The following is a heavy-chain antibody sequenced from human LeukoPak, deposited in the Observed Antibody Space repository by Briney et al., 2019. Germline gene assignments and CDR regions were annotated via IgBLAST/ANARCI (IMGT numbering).Heavy chain of an antibody. CDR1: GFTFSSYG. D-gene: IGHD6-19*01. CDR2: ISYDGSNK. J-gene: IGHJ4*02. V-gene: IGHV3-30*03. Sequence: GGSLRLSCAASGFTFSSYGMHWVRQAPGKGLEWVAVISYDGSNKYYADSVKGRFTISRDNAKRSLYLQMNSLRAEDTAVYYCASQGIAVAATLDYWGQGTLVTVSS. CDR3: ASQGIAVAATLDY.